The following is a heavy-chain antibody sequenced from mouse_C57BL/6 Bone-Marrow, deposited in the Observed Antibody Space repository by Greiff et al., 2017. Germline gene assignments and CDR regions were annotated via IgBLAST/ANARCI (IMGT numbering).Heavy chain of an antibody. J-gene: IGHJ4*01. CDR2: INPNNGGT. Sequence: EVQLQESGPELVKPGASVKIPCKASGYTFTDYNMDWVKQSHGKSLEWIGDINPNNGGTIYNQKFKGKATLTVDKSSSTAYMELRRLTSEDTAVYYCARGLNSAFYAMDYWGQGTSVTVSS. D-gene: IGHD6-1*01. V-gene: IGHV1-18*01. CDR3: ARGLNSAFYAMDY. CDR1: GYTFTDYN.